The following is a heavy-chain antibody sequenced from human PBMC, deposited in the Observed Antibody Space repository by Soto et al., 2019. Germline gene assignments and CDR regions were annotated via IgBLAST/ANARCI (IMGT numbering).Heavy chain of an antibody. J-gene: IGHJ5*02. CDR1: GGSISSSNW. V-gene: IGHV4-4*02. D-gene: IGHD1-7*01. CDR2: IYHSGST. CDR3: ARALKGITETTPLA. Sequence: PSETLSLTCAVSGGSISSSNWWSWVRQPPGKGLEWIGEIYHSGSTNYNPSLKSRVTISVDKSKNQFSLKLSSVTAADTAVYYCARALKGITETTPLAWGQGTLVTVSS.